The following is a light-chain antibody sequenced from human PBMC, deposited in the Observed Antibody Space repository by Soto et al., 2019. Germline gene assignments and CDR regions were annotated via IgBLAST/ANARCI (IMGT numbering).Light chain of an antibody. CDR3: QQYNNWPLFT. J-gene: IGKJ3*01. Sequence: EIVLTQSPATLSVSPGERATLSCRASQSVYSNLAWYQQRPGQSPRLLIYAASTRATGIPARFSGSGSGTEFRLTISSLQSEDFAVYYCQQYNNWPLFTFGPGTKVDIK. V-gene: IGKV3-15*01. CDR1: QSVYSN. CDR2: AAS.